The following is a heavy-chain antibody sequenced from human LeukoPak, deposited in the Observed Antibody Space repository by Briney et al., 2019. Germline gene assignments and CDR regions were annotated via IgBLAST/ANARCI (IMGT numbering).Heavy chain of an antibody. CDR2: MNPNTGNT. CDR1: GGTFSSYV. CDR3: ARAIRHMVRGVNTQYYFDS. Sequence: ASVKVSCKASGGTFSSYVINWVRQAPGQGLEWMGWMNPNTGNTGYVQKFQGRVTMTRSTSISTAYMELSSLRSEDTAMYYCARAIRHMVRGVNTQYYFDSWGQGTLVTVPS. J-gene: IGHJ4*02. D-gene: IGHD3-10*01. V-gene: IGHV1-8*02.